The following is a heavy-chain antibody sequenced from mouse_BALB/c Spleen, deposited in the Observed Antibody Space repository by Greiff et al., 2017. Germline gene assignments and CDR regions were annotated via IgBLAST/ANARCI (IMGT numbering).Heavy chain of an antibody. J-gene: IGHJ3*01. CDR3: AREGLLSWFAY. Sequence: VQLQQSGAELARPGASVKLSCKASGYTFTSYWMQWVKQRPGQGLEWIGAIYPGDGDTRYTQKFKGKATLTADKSSSTAYMQLSSLASEDSAVYYCAREGLLSWFAYWGQGTLVTVSA. D-gene: IGHD2-12*01. V-gene: IGHV1-87*01. CDR1: GYTFTSYW. CDR2: IYPGDGDT.